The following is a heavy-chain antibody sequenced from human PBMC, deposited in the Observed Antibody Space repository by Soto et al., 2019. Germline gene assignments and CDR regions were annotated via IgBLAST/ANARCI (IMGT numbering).Heavy chain of an antibody. J-gene: IGHJ5*02. D-gene: IGHD3-10*01. Sequence: PSETLSLTCAVYGGSFSGYYWSWIRQPPGKGLEWIGEINHSGSTNYNPSLKSRVTISVDTSKNQFSLKLSSVTAADTAVYYCARRESITMVRGANRRWFDPWGQGTLVTVSS. CDR2: INHSGST. CDR1: GGSFSGYY. V-gene: IGHV4-34*01. CDR3: ARRESITMVRGANRRWFDP.